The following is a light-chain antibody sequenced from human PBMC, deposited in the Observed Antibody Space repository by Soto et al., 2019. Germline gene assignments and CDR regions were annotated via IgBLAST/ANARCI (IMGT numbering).Light chain of an antibody. CDR3: SSYTSSSAPSV. V-gene: IGLV2-14*01. J-gene: IGLJ1*01. CDR2: DVS. CDR1: SSDVGGYNY. Sequence: QSVLTQPASVSGSPGQSITISCSGTSSDVGGYNYVSWFQQHPGKAPKLIIYDVSDRPSGVSNRFSGSKSGNTASLTISGLQAEDEADYFCSSYTSSSAPSVFGTWTKDTVL.